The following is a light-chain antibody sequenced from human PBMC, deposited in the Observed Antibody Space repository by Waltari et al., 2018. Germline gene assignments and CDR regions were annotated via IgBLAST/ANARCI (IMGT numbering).Light chain of an antibody. CDR3: CSYAGSRTYV. J-gene: IGLJ1*01. V-gene: IGLV2-23*02. Sequence: QSALTQPASVSGSPGQPLTISCTGTSSHVGNFDLVSWYPQHPGQVPKLIIYEVSKRPSGVSNHFSGSKSGNTASLTISGLRAEDEADYYCCSYAGSRTYVFGTGTKVTVL. CDR1: SSHVGNFDL. CDR2: EVS.